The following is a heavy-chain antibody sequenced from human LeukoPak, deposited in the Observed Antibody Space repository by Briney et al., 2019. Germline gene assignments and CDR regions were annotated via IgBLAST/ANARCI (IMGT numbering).Heavy chain of an antibody. Sequence: PSETLSLTCTVSGGSISSYYWSWIRQPPGKGLEWIGYIYYSGSTNYNPSLKSRVTISVDTSKNQFSLKLSSVTAADTAVYYCATLDTAMVPGAFDYWGQGNLVTVSS. V-gene: IGHV4-59*01. J-gene: IGHJ4*02. CDR2: IYYSGST. CDR3: ATLDTAMVPGAFDY. CDR1: GGSISSYY. D-gene: IGHD5-18*01.